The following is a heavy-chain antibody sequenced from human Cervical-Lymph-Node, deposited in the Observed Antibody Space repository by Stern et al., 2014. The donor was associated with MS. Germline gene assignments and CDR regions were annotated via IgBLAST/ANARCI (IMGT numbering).Heavy chain of an antibody. J-gene: IGHJ6*02. D-gene: IGHD1-26*01. Sequence: QVQLVQSGAEVKKPGASVRVSCKASGYNFTTYYVHWVRQAPGQGLEWMGIINPRGGSTSYAQKFQGRVTLTRDTSTSTVYMELRSLRSEDTAVYYCAIIEGWNGLDVWGQGTTVTASS. V-gene: IGHV1-46*01. CDR2: INPRGGST. CDR3: AIIEGWNGLDV. CDR1: GYNFTTYY.